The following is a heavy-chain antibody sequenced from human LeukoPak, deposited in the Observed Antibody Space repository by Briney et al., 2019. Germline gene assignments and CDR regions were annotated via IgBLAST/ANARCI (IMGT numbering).Heavy chain of an antibody. D-gene: IGHD4-23*01. Sequence: SETLSLTCTVPGGSISSSSYYWGWIRQPPGKGLEWIGSIYYSGSTYYNPSLKSRVTISVDTSKNQFSLKLSSVTAADTAVYYCARHNLRWFFDYWGQGTLVTVSS. J-gene: IGHJ4*02. CDR1: GGSISSSSYY. CDR3: ARHNLRWFFDY. V-gene: IGHV4-39*01. CDR2: IYYSGST.